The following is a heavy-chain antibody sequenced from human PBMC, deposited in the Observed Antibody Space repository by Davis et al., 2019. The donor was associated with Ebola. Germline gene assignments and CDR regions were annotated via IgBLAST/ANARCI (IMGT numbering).Heavy chain of an antibody. Sequence: GESLKISCAASGFTFSSYWMHWVRQAPGKGLVWVSRINSDGSSTSYADSVKGRFTISRDNAKNTLYLQMNSLRAEDTAVYYCATSKGSYYYYGMDVWGQGTTVTVSS. J-gene: IGHJ6*02. CDR2: INSDGSST. CDR1: GFTFSSYW. V-gene: IGHV3-74*01. CDR3: ATSKGSYYYYGMDV.